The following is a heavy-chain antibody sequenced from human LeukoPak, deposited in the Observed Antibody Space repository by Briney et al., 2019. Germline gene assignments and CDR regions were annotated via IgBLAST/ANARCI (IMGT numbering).Heavy chain of an antibody. D-gene: IGHD4-17*01. CDR2: IYYSGST. Sequence: SETLSLTCTVSGSSISSYYWSWIRQPPGKGLEWIGYIYYSGSTNYNPSLKSRVTISVDTSKNQFSLKLSSVTAADTAVYYCARLRDYGDLYYFDYWGQGTLVTVSS. V-gene: IGHV4-59*08. CDR1: GSSISSYY. CDR3: ARLRDYGDLYYFDY. J-gene: IGHJ4*02.